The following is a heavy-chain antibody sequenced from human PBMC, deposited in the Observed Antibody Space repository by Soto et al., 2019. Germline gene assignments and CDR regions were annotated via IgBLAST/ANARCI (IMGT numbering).Heavy chain of an antibody. V-gene: IGHV4-59*01. CDR1: GTSSSHYY. J-gene: IGHJ4*02. CDR3: ARGSGWLDY. CDR2: AFYDGDA. D-gene: IGHD6-19*01. Sequence: SETLSLTCTISGTSSSHYYWTWIRQPPGGGLEWIGYAFYDGDADYNPSLEARVTMSVDASKNLVSLNLKSVTAADTARYYCARGSGWLDYWGPGSLVTVSS.